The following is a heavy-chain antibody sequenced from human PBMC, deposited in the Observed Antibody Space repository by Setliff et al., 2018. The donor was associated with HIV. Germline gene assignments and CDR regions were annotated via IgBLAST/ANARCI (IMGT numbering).Heavy chain of an antibody. CDR2: VSSTSTYR. V-gene: IGHV3-21*01. Sequence: GGSLRLSCEGSGVSFSGRTLSWVRQAPGKGLEWVSSVSSTSTYRYYADSVQGRFTISRDNAKNSLYLQMDNLRAEDSGVYYCARDLAYWGQGTLVTVSS. CDR3: ARDLAY. CDR1: GVSFSGRT. J-gene: IGHJ4*02.